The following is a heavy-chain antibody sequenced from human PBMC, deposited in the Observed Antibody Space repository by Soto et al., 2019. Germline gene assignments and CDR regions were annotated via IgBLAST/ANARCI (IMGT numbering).Heavy chain of an antibody. V-gene: IGHV1-69*02. CDR3: GSKHYCSGVSCLSGPHFFDF. CDR2: IIPILGIA. Sequence: QVQLVQSGAEVKKPGSSVKVSCKASGGTFSSYTISWVRQAPGQGLEWMGRIIPILGIANYAQKFQGRVTITADNSRITAYMELSSMRSEDTAAYYCGSKHYCSGVSCLSGPHFFDFWGQGT. J-gene: IGHJ4*02. CDR1: GGTFSSYT. D-gene: IGHD2-15*01.